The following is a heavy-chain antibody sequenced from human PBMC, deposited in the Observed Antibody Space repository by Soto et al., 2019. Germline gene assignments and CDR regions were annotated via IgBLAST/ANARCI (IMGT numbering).Heavy chain of an antibody. D-gene: IGHD3-3*01. Sequence: ASVKVSCKASGYTFTSYGISWLRQAPGQGLEWMGWISAYNGNTNYAQKLQGRVTMTTDTSTSTAYMELRSLRSDDTTVYYCARDRNYDFWSGYYRFDPWGQGTLVTVSS. CDR3: ARDRNYDFWSGYYRFDP. CDR2: ISAYNGNT. J-gene: IGHJ5*02. V-gene: IGHV1-18*01. CDR1: GYTFTSYG.